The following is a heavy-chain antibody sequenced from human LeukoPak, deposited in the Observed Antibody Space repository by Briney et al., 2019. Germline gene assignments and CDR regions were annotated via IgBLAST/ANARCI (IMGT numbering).Heavy chain of an antibody. D-gene: IGHD6-6*01. CDR1: GGTFSSYA. CDR3: ARVPDGSSSYFRDY. CDR2: IIPIFGTA. J-gene: IGHJ4*02. V-gene: IGHV1-69*05. Sequence: SVKVSCKASGGTFSSYAISWVRQAPGQGLEWMGGIIPIFGTANYAQKFQGRVTITRNTSISTAYMELSSLRSEDTAVYYCARVPDGSSSYFRDYXXQGTLVTVSS.